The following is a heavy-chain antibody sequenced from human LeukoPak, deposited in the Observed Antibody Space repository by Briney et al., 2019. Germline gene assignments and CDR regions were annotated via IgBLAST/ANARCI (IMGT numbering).Heavy chain of an antibody. Sequence: GGSLRPSCAASGFTFTTYAINWVRQAPGKGLEWVSGISGGGDKTYYADSVNGRFTISRDNSKNTVSLQMSSLRAEDTALYYCAKDLALAGTGGGFDVWGQGTRVAVSS. CDR3: AKDLALAGTGGGFDV. D-gene: IGHD6-19*01. V-gene: IGHV3-23*01. CDR2: ISGGGDKT. CDR1: GFTFTTYA. J-gene: IGHJ3*01.